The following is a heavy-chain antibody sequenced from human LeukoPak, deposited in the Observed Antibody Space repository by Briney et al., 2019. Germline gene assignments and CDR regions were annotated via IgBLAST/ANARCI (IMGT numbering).Heavy chain of an antibody. D-gene: IGHD1-26*01. CDR3: ARGVGATFANFDY. CDR1: GGSISSSSYY. V-gene: IGHV4-39*07. Sequence: PSETLSLTCTVSGGSISSSSYYWGWIRQPRGKGLEWIGSIYYSGSTYYNPSLKSRVTISVDTSKNQFSLKLSSVTAADTAVYYCARGVGATFANFDYWGQGTLVTVSS. CDR2: IYYSGST. J-gene: IGHJ4*02.